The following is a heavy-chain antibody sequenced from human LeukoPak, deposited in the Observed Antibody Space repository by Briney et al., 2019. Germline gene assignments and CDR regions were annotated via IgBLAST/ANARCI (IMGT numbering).Heavy chain of an antibody. Sequence: GGSLRLSCAASGFTFSSYAMSWVRQAPGKGLEWVSAISGSGGSTYYADSVKGRFTISRDNSKNTLYLQMNSLRAEGTAVYYCAKTRPLDSSSWSHGDYWGQGTLVTVSS. V-gene: IGHV3-23*01. CDR3: AKTRPLDSSSWSHGDY. J-gene: IGHJ4*02. CDR1: GFTFSSYA. D-gene: IGHD6-13*01. CDR2: ISGSGGST.